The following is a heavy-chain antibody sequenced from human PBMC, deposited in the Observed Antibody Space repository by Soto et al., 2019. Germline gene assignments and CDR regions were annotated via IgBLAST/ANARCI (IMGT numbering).Heavy chain of an antibody. D-gene: IGHD3-22*01. J-gene: IGHJ4*02. Sequence: QVQLQQWGAGLLKPSETLSLTCAVYGGSFSGYYWSWIRQPPGKGLEWIGEINHSGSTNYNPSLKRRVTISVDTSKNQFSLKLSSVTAADTAVYYCARFTRDSSGYYSDYWGQGTLVTVSS. V-gene: IGHV4-34*01. CDR2: INHSGST. CDR1: GGSFSGYY. CDR3: ARFTRDSSGYYSDY.